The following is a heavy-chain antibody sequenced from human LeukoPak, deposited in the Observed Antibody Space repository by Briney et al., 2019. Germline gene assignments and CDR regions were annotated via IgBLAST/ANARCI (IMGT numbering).Heavy chain of an antibody. CDR2: TRNKANSYTT. D-gene: IGHD1-26*01. Sequence: PGGSLRLSCAASGFTFSDHYMDWVRQAPGKWREWVGRTRNKANSYTTEYAASVKGRFTISRDDSKNSLYLQMNSLKTEDTAVFYCARVGATGEYYFDYWGQGTLVTVSS. CDR3: ARVGATGEYYFDY. CDR1: GFTFSDHY. V-gene: IGHV3-72*01. J-gene: IGHJ4*02.